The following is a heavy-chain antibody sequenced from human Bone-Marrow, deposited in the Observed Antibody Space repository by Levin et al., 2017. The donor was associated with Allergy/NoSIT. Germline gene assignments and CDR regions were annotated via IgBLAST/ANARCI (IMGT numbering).Heavy chain of an antibody. CDR2: ISYDGSNK. CDR1: GFTFSSYG. V-gene: IGHV3-30*18. J-gene: IGHJ6*02. Sequence: PGGSLRLSCAASGFTFSSYGMHWVRQAPGKGLEWVAVISYDGSNKYYADSVKGRFTISRDNSKNTLYLQMNSLRAEDTAVYYCAKDGGGATYCTNGVCSALQINYYDHGMDVWGQGTTVTVSS. D-gene: IGHD2-8*01. CDR3: AKDGGGATYCTNGVCSALQINYYDHGMDV.